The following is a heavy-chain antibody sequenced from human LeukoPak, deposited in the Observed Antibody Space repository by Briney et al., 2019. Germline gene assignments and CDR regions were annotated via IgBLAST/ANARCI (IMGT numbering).Heavy chain of an antibody. J-gene: IGHJ4*02. CDR3: AREGAVATTPFDY. V-gene: IGHV1-69*13. CDR1: GYTFTSYG. D-gene: IGHD5-12*01. CDR2: IIPIFGTA. Sequence: GASVKVSCKASGYTFTSYGISWVRQAPGQGLEWMGGIIPIFGTANYAQKFQGRVTITADESTSTAYMELSSLRSEDTAVYYCAREGAVATTPFDYWGQGTLVTVSS.